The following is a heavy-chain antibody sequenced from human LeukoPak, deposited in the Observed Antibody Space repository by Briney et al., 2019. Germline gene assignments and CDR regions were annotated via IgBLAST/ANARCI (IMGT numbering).Heavy chain of an antibody. CDR2: ISSSGSTI. D-gene: IGHD5-24*01. V-gene: IGHV3-48*03. CDR1: GFTFSSYE. CDR3: AREERDGYNYYWYFDL. Sequence: GGSLRLSCAASGFTFSSYEMNWVRQAPGKVLEWVSYISSSGSTIYYADSVKGRFTISRDNAKNSLYLQMSSLRAEDTAVYYCAREERDGYNYYWYFDLWGRGTPVTVSS. J-gene: IGHJ2*01.